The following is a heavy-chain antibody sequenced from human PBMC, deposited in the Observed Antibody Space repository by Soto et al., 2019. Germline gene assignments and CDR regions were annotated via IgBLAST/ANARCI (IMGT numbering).Heavy chain of an antibody. CDR3: ARGRDYYGSGSYSHGTAV. Sequence: ASVKVSCKASGCTFTGYYMHWVRQAPGQGLEWMGWINPNSGGTNYAQKFQGWVTMTRDTSISTAYMELSRLRSDDTAVYYCARGRDYYGSGSYSHGTAVWGQGTTVTVAS. V-gene: IGHV1-2*04. CDR2: INPNSGGT. D-gene: IGHD3-10*01. CDR1: GCTFTGYY. J-gene: IGHJ6*02.